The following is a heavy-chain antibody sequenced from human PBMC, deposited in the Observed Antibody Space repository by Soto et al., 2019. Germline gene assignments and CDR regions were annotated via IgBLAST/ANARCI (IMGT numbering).Heavy chain of an antibody. Sequence: GGSLRLSCAASGFTFSSYAMSWVRQAPGKGLEWVSAISGSGGSTYYADSVKGRFTISRDNSKNTLYLQMNSLRAEDTAVYYCAKDISPRVVVAATRWGQGTLVTVSS. D-gene: IGHD2-15*01. V-gene: IGHV3-23*01. CDR2: ISGSGGST. J-gene: IGHJ1*01. CDR1: GFTFSSYA. CDR3: AKDISPRVVVAATR.